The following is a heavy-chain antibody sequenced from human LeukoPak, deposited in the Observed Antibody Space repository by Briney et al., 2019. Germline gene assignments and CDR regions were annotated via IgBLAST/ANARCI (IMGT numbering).Heavy chain of an antibody. D-gene: IGHD2-15*01. CDR3: ARDSYCSGGSYYSFYFDY. CDR2: ISSSGSTI. J-gene: IGHJ4*02. Sequence: GGSLRLSCAASGFTFSSYEMNWVRQAPGKGLEWVSYISSSGSTIYYADSVKGRFTISRDNAKNSLYLQMNSLRAEEPAVYYCARDSYCSGGSYYSFYFDYWGEGTLVTVSS. V-gene: IGHV3-48*03. CDR1: GFTFSSYE.